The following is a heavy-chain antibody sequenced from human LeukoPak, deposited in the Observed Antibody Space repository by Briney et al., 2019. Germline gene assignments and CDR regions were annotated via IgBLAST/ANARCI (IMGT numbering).Heavy chain of an antibody. CDR2: ISSSRQS. J-gene: IGHJ4*02. CDR3: ARFRGGTGFDY. D-gene: IGHD2-15*01. Sequence: PSETLSLTCAVSGGSISTTDFGWAWIPQPPGQGLEWLATISSSRQSYYNPYLMSRVTIPVDTSKNEFFLDVTSVSAADAGLFFCARFRGGTGFDYWGRGILVIVS. V-gene: IGHV4-39*01. CDR1: GGSISTTDFG.